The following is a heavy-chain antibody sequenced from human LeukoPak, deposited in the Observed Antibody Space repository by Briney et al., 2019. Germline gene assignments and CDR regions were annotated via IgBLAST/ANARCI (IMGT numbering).Heavy chain of an antibody. D-gene: IGHD3-22*01. CDR2: INHSGST. CDR3: ATRHDDSSGYPDY. CDR1: GGSFSGYY. V-gene: IGHV4-34*01. J-gene: IGHJ4*02. Sequence: SETLSLTCAAYGGSFSGYYWSWIRQPPGKGLEWIGEINHSGSTNYNPSLKSRVTISVDTSKNQFSLKLSSVTAADTAVYYCATRHDDSSGYPDYWGQGTLVTVSS.